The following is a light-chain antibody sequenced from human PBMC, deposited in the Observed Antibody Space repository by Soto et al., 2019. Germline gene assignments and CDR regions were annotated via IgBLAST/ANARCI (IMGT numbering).Light chain of an antibody. CDR1: QGISSY. CDR2: AAS. CDR3: QQLNSYLNT. V-gene: IGKV1-9*01. J-gene: IGKJ5*01. Sequence: DIQLTQSPSFLSASVGDRVTITCRASQGISSYLAWYQQKPGKAPKLLIYAASTLQSGVPSRFSGSGSGTEFTLRISSLQPEDFATYYCQQLNSYLNTFGQGTRLEIK.